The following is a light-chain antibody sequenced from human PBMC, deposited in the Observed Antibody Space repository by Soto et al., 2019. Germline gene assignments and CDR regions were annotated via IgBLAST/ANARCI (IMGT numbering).Light chain of an antibody. CDR2: EVS. CDR3: SSYTSSSTL. CDR1: SSDVGGYNY. Sequence: QSALTQPASVSRSPGQSITISCTGTSSDVGGYNYVSWYQQHPGKAPKLMIYEVSNRPSGVSNRFSGSKSGNTASLTISGLQAEDQADYYCSSYTSSSTLFGGGTKLTLL. V-gene: IGLV2-14*01. J-gene: IGLJ2*01.